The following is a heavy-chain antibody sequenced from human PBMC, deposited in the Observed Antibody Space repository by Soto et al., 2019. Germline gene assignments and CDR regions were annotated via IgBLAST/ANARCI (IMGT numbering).Heavy chain of an antibody. CDR2: IYYSGST. CDR1: GGSISSGDYY. Sequence: KSSETLSLTCTVSGGSISSGDYYWSWIRQPPGKGLEWIGYIYYSGSTYYNPSLKSRVTISVDTSKNQFSLKLSSVTAADTAVYYCAREWYYYDRRAGGNFDYWGQGTLVTVSS. CDR3: AREWYYYDRRAGGNFDY. J-gene: IGHJ4*02. V-gene: IGHV4-30-4*01. D-gene: IGHD3-22*01.